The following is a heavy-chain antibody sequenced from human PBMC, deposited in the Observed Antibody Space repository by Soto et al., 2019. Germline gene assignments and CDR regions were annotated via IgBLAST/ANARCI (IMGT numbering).Heavy chain of an antibody. V-gene: IGHV1-69*12. Sequence: QVQLVQSGAEVKKPGSSVKVSCKASGGTFSSYAISWVRQAPGQGLQWMGGIIPISGRATYAQKVQGTGTSTADESTSTAYIERSSLRSEDTAVYYCGSRSGANWFDPWGQGTLVTVSS. CDR3: GSRSGANWFDP. D-gene: IGHD6-19*01. CDR1: GGTFSSYA. J-gene: IGHJ5*02. CDR2: IIPISGRA.